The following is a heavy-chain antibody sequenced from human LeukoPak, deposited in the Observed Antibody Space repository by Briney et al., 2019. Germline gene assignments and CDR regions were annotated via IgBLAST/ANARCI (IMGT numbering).Heavy chain of an antibody. Sequence: GGSLRLSCAASGFTFSSYGMHWVRQAPGKGLEWVAFIRYDGNNKYYADSVKGRFTISRDNSKNTLYLQMNSLRDEDTAVYYCAKDFIAMSDWEPLGYWGQGILVTVSS. CDR1: GFTFSSYG. V-gene: IGHV3-30*02. J-gene: IGHJ4*02. CDR3: AKDFIAMSDWEPLGY. CDR2: IRYDGNNK. D-gene: IGHD1-26*01.